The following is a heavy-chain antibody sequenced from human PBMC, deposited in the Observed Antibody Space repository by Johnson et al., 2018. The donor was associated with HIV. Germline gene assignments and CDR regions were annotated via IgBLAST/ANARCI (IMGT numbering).Heavy chain of an antibody. CDR1: GFTFSNAW. Sequence: VQLVESGGGLVKPGGSLRLSCAASGFTFSNAWMSWVRQAPGKGLEWVGRIKSKTDGGTTDYAAPVKGRFTISRDDSKNTLYLQMNSLKTEDTAMYYCTTDSATNVVVVTAISDVFDVWGQGTMVTVSS. D-gene: IGHD2-21*02. CDR2: IKSKTDGGTT. V-gene: IGHV3-15*01. J-gene: IGHJ3*01. CDR3: TTDSATNVVVVTAISDVFDV.